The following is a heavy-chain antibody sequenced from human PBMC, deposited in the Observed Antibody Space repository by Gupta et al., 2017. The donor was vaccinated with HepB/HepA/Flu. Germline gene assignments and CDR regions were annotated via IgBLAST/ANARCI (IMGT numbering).Heavy chain of an antibody. CDR1: GDSITTSY. Sequence: QVQMQESGPGLVKPSETLSLTCSVSGDSITTSYWNWIRQPPGGGLEWIGYIYYTGSTSYNPSLKSRVTISLDTSKNQFSLKVNSVTAADTAVYYGARDGNWNDGGVTFDYWGQGIRVTVSS. CDR3: ARDGNWNDGGVTFDY. D-gene: IGHD1-1*01. V-gene: IGHV4-59*01. CDR2: IYYTGST. J-gene: IGHJ4*02.